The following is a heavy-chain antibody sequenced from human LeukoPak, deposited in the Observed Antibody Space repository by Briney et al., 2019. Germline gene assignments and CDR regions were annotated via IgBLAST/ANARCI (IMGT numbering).Heavy chain of an antibody. CDR3: ARAARNWNYGMDV. Sequence: SETLSLTCAVYGGSFSGYYWSWIRQPPGKGLEWIGEINHSGSTNYNPSLKSRVTISVDTSKNQFSLKLSSVTAADTAVYYCARAARNWNYGMDVWGQGTTVTVPS. CDR1: GGSFSGYY. D-gene: IGHD1-1*01. J-gene: IGHJ6*02. V-gene: IGHV4-34*01. CDR2: INHSGST.